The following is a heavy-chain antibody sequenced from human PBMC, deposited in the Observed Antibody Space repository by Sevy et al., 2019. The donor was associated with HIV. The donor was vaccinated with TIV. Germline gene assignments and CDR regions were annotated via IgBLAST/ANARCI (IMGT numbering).Heavy chain of an antibody. D-gene: IGHD5-18*01. CDR1: GFSFSIYW. CDR3: VREGVGGYSYSLDY. Sequence: GGSLRLSCAASGFSFSIYWMSWVRQAPGKGLEWVATMKQDGSEEDYVDSVKGRFTISRDNAKNSLFLQMNSLSAEDTAVYYGVREGVGGYSYSLDYWGHGTLVTVSS. CDR2: MKQDGSEE. V-gene: IGHV3-7*01. J-gene: IGHJ4*01.